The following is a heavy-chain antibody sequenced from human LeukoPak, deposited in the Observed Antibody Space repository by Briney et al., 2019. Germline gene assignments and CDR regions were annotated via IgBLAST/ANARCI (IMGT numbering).Heavy chain of an antibody. CDR1: GYTFTSYA. J-gene: IGHJ3*02. V-gene: IGHV7-4-1*02. CDR3: AILSGDYYDSSGYYYVYAFDI. CDR2: INTNTGNP. Sequence: ASVRVSCRASGYTFTSYAMNWVRQAPGQGLEWMGWINTNTGNPTYAQGFTGRFVLSLDTSVSTAYLQISSLKAEDTAAYYCAILSGDYYDSSGYYYVYAFDIWGQGTMVTVSS. D-gene: IGHD3-22*01.